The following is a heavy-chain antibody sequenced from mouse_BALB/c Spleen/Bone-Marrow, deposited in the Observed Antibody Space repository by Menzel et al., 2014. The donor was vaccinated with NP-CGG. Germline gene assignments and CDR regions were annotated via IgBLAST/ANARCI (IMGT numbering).Heavy chain of an antibody. J-gene: IGHJ2*01. CDR1: GFTFSNFG. D-gene: IGHD2-1*01. V-gene: IGHV5-17*02. CDR2: ISTGGTII. Sequence: EVKLVESGGGLVQPRGSRKLSCAASGFTFSNFGMHWVRQAPEKGLEWVAFISTGGTIIYYADTVKGRFTISRDNPKNTLFLQMTSLRSEDTAIYFCARSQFYGIYFDYWGQGTTLTVSS. CDR3: ARSQFYGIYFDY.